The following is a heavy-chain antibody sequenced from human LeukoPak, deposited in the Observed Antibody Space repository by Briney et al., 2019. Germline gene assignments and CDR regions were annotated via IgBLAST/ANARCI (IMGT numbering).Heavy chain of an antibody. CDR1: GFTFSSYS. V-gene: IGHV3-21*01. D-gene: IGHD3-10*01. J-gene: IGHJ4*02. CDR2: ISSSSSYI. CDR3: ASTGRSLPGY. Sequence: RGSLRLSCAASGFTFSSYSMNWVRQAPGKGLEWVSSISSSSSYIYYADSVKGRFTISRDNAKNSLYLQMNSLRAEDTAVYYCASTGRSLPGYWGQGTLVTVSS.